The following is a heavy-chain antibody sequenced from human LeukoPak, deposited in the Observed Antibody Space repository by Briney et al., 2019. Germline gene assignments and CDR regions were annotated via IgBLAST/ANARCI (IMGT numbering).Heavy chain of an antibody. J-gene: IGHJ5*02. CDR2: INSDGSST. D-gene: IGHD5-18*01. CDR1: GFTFSSYW. Sequence: GGSLRLSCAASGFTFSSYWMHWVRQAPGKGLVWVSRINSDGSSTSYVDSVKGRFTISRDNAKNTLYLQMNSLRAEDTAVYYCARDRGYSYGLQGGWFDPWGQGTLVTVSS. CDR3: ARDRGYSYGLQGGWFDP. V-gene: IGHV3-74*01.